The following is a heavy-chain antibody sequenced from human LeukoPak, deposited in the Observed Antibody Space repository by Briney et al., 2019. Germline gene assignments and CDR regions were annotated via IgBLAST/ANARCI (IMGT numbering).Heavy chain of an antibody. J-gene: IGHJ3*02. CDR1: GGSISSSSYY. Sequence: SETLSLTCTVSGGSISSSSYYWGWIRQPPGKVLEWIGSIYYRGSIYYNASLKSRVSISVDTSKNQFSLKLSSVTAADTAVYYCARQGCSSPTCYLFALYAFDIWGQGTMVTVSS. CDR2: IYYRGSI. D-gene: IGHD2-2*01. CDR3: ARQGCSSPTCYLFALYAFDI. V-gene: IGHV4-39*01.